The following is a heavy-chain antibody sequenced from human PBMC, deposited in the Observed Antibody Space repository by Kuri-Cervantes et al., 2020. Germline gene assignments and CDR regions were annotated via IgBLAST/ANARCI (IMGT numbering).Heavy chain of an antibody. Sequence: ETLSLTCAASGFTFSNYAMSWVRQAPGKGLEWVSSISSGSSSIYFADSVKGRFTVSRDNAQNSLYLQMNGLRAEDTAVYYCATGVQDFVWELFQHWGQGTLVTVSS. D-gene: IGHD2-15*01. CDR2: ISSGSSSI. CDR1: GFTFSNYA. V-gene: IGHV3-21*01. J-gene: IGHJ1*01. CDR3: ATGVQDFVWELFQH.